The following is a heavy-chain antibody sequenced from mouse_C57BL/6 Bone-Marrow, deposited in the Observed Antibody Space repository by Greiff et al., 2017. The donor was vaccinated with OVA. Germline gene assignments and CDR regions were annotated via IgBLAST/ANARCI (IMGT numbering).Heavy chain of an antibody. D-gene: IGHD2-1*01. J-gene: IGHJ4*01. CDR1: GYTFTTYP. CDR2: FHPYNDDT. Sequence: QVQLKESGAELVKPGASVKMSRKASGYTFTTYPIEWMKQNHGKSLEWIGNFHPYNDDTKYNEKFKGKATLTVEKSSSTVYLELSRLTSDDSAVYYCARGDGNPPFMDYWGQGTSVTVSS. V-gene: IGHV1-47*01. CDR3: ARGDGNPPFMDY.